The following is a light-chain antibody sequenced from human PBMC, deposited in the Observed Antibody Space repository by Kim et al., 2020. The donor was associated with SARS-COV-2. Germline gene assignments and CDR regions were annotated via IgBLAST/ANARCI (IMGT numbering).Light chain of an antibody. V-gene: IGKV1D-12*01. Sequence: ASVGDSVTITCRASQDISSWLVLYQQKPGKAPKVLIYEASNLQSGVPSRFSGSGSGTDFTLTINSLQPEDFATYYCQQAHGFPLTFGGGTKVDIK. CDR2: EAS. J-gene: IGKJ4*01. CDR3: QQAHGFPLT. CDR1: QDISSW.